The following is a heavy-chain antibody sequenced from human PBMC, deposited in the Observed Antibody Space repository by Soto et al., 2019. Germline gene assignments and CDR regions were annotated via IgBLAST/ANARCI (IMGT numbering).Heavy chain of an antibody. CDR1: GFTFSSYA. J-gene: IGHJ2*01. V-gene: IGHV3-30-3*01. D-gene: IGHD1-26*01. CDR3: ARDGKGVGAKKNTVTRYFDL. Sequence: HPGVSLRLSCAASGFTFSSYAMHWVRQAPGKGLEWVAVISYDGSNKYYADSVKGRFTISRDNSKNTLYLQMNSLRAEDTAVYYCARDGKGVGAKKNTVTRYFDLWGRGTLVTVSS. CDR2: ISYDGSNK.